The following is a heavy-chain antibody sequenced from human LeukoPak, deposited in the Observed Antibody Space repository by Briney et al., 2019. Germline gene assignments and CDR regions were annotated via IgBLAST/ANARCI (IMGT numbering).Heavy chain of an antibody. Sequence: PSETLSLTCTVSGGSISSYYWSWIRQPPGKGLEWIGYIYYSGSTNYKSSLKSRVTISVDTSKNQFSLKLSSVTAADTAVYYCARGIGYYDSGTYHFDYWGQGAPVTVSS. V-gene: IGHV4-59*08. CDR3: ARGIGYYDSGTYHFDY. CDR2: IYYSGST. D-gene: IGHD3-10*01. CDR1: GGSISSYY. J-gene: IGHJ4*02.